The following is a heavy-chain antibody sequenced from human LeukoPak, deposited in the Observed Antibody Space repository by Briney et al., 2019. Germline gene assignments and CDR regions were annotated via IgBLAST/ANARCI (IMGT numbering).Heavy chain of an antibody. V-gene: IGHV3-74*01. D-gene: IGHD1-26*01. Sequence: PGGSLRLSCAASGFPFSSYWMHWVRQAPGKGLVWVSRINIDGSNTNYADSVKGRFTISRDNAKNSLYLQMNSLRAEDTAVYYCARGAGGRYPFDYWGQGTLVTVSS. J-gene: IGHJ4*02. CDR3: ARGAGGRYPFDY. CDR1: GFPFSSYW. CDR2: INIDGSNT.